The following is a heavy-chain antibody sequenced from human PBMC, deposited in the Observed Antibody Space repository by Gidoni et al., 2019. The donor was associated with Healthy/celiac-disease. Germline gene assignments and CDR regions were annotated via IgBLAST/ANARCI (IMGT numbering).Heavy chain of an antibody. CDR3: ATSGIAAAASVDYYYGMDV. CDR2: ISAYNGNT. V-gene: IGHV1-18*01. J-gene: IGHJ6*02. Sequence: QVQLVQSGAEVKTPGASVKVACKASGYTFTSYGISWVRQAPGQGLEWMGWISAYNGNTNYAQKLQGRVIMTTDTSTSTAYMELRSLRSDDTAVYYCATSGIAAAASVDYYYGMDVWGQGTTVTVSS. D-gene: IGHD6-13*01. CDR1: GYTFTSYG.